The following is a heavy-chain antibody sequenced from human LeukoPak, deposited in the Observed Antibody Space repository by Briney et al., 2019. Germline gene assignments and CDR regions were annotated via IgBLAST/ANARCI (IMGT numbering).Heavy chain of an antibody. Sequence: PGRSLRLSCAASGFTFSSYGMSWVRQAPGKGLEWVSAISGSAGSTYYADSVKGRFTISRDNSKNTLYLQMNSLRAEDTALYYCAKTKGDFWSGSDYWGQGTLVTVSS. V-gene: IGHV3-23*01. CDR1: GFTFSSYG. J-gene: IGHJ4*02. CDR3: AKTKGDFWSGSDY. CDR2: ISGSAGST. D-gene: IGHD3-3*01.